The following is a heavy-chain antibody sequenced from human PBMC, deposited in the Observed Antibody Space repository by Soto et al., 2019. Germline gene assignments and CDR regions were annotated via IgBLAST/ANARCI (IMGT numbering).Heavy chain of an antibody. CDR2: IDPSDSYT. J-gene: IGHJ6*02. D-gene: IGHD6-13*01. CDR1: GYSFTSYW. V-gene: IGHV5-10-1*01. CDR3: ASAQQPFYYYYGMDV. Sequence: PGESLKISCNGSGYSFTSYWISWVRQMPWKGLEWMGRIDPSDSYTNYSPSFQGHVTISADKSISTAYLQWSSLKASDTAMYYCASAQQPFYYYYGMDVWGQGTTVTVSS.